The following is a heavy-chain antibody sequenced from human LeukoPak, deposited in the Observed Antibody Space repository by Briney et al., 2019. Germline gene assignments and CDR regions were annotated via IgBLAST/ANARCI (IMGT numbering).Heavy chain of an antibody. J-gene: IGHJ6*03. CDR1: GGSISSYY. Sequence: SETLSLTCTVSGGSISSYYWSWIRQPPGKGLEWIGYIYYSGSTNYNPSLKSRVTISVDTSKNQFSLKLSSVTAADTAVYYCARDRELLWFGELSEYYYMDVWGKGTTVTVSS. CDR2: IYYSGST. D-gene: IGHD3-10*01. CDR3: ARDRELLWFGELSEYYYMDV. V-gene: IGHV4-59*12.